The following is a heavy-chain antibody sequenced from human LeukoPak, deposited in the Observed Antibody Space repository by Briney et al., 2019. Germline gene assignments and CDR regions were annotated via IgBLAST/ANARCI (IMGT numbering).Heavy chain of an antibody. V-gene: IGHV3-48*02. CDR2: IGSSGSPT. Sequence: PGGSLRLSCVASGFTFSTYNLDWVREAPGKGLEWISYIGSSGSPTHYADSVGGRFTISRDNAKNSLYLQTNSLRDEDTAVYFCARRPYSDTSGRLSDVWGQGTTVTVSS. CDR3: ARRPYSDTSGRLSDV. J-gene: IGHJ6*02. CDR1: GFTFSTYN. D-gene: IGHD3-22*01.